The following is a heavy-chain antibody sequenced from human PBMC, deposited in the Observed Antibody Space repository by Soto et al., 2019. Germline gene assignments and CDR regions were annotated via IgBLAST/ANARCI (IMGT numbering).Heavy chain of an antibody. Sequence: GGSLRLSCAASGFTFSSYSMNWVRQAPGKGLEWVSSISSSSSYIYYADSVKGRFTISRDNAKNSLYLQMNSLRAEDTAVYYCARAFEGRGSGWYGGAFDIWGQGTMVTVSS. CDR3: ARAFEGRGSGWYGGAFDI. J-gene: IGHJ3*02. CDR2: ISSSSSYI. D-gene: IGHD6-19*01. CDR1: GFTFSSYS. V-gene: IGHV3-21*01.